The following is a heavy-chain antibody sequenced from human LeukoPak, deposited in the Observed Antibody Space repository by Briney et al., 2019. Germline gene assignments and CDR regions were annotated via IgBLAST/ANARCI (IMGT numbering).Heavy chain of an antibody. J-gene: IGHJ5*02. CDR3: ARHGHHEAYCGGDCYSRWFDP. Sequence: KPSETLSLTCTVSGGSISSSSYYWRWIRQPPGKGLEWIGSIYYSGSTYYNPSLKSRVTISVDTSKKQFSLKLSSVTAADTAVYYCARHGHHEAYCGGDCYSRWFDPWGQGTLVTVSS. V-gene: IGHV4-39*01. D-gene: IGHD2-21*02. CDR2: IYYSGST. CDR1: GGSISSSSYY.